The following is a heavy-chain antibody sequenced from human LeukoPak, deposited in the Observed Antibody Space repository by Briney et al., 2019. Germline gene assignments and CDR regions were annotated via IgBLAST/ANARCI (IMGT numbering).Heavy chain of an antibody. CDR1: GFTFNNYW. Sequence: GGSLRLSCAASGFTFNNYWMLWVRQAPGKGLVWVSRINADGSGTSYADSVKGRFTVSRDNAKNTLYLQMNSLRAEDTAVYYCARSLRENWFDPWGQGTLVTVSS. CDR3: ARSLRENWFDP. J-gene: IGHJ5*02. CDR2: INADGSGT. D-gene: IGHD1-26*01. V-gene: IGHV3-74*01.